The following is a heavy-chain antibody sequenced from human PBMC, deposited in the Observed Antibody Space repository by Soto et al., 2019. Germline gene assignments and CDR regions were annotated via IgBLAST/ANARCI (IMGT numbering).Heavy chain of an antibody. J-gene: IGHJ4*02. V-gene: IGHV3-21*04. CDR2: ISSSSSYI. Sequence: GGSLRLSCAASGFTFSSYNMNWVRQAPGKGLEWVSSISSSSSYIYYADSVKGRFTISRDNAKNSLYLQMTSLRAEDTAIYYCATDSFRSGIAVAGNYWGQGTLVTVSS. D-gene: IGHD6-19*01. CDR1: GFTFSSYN. CDR3: ATDSFRSGIAVAGNY.